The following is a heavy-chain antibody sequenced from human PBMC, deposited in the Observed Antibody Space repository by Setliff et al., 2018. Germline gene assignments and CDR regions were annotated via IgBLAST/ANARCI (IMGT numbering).Heavy chain of an antibody. J-gene: IGHJ1*01. D-gene: IGHD1-1*01. CDR3: VREGYSEYFQD. V-gene: IGHV4-34*01. Sequence: LSLTCAVYGGSFSGYYWSWIRQPPGKGLEWIGEINHSGSTNYNPSLKSRVTISVDTSKNQLSLTLSSVTAADTAVYYCVREGYSEYFQDWGRGTLVTVSS. CDR2: INHSGST. CDR1: GGSFSGYY.